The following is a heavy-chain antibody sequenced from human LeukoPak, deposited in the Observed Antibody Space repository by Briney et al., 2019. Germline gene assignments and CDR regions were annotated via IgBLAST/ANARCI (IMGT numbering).Heavy chain of an antibody. Sequence: PSETLSLTCAVSGGSISSSNWWSWVRQAPGKGLEWVANIKQDGGEKFYVDSVKGRFTISRDNAKNSLYLQMNSLRAEDTAVYYCAREDHSNYNYWGQGTLVTVSS. CDR2: IKQDGGEK. D-gene: IGHD4-11*01. CDR3: AREDHSNYNY. V-gene: IGHV3-7*01. CDR1: GGSISSSNW. J-gene: IGHJ4*02.